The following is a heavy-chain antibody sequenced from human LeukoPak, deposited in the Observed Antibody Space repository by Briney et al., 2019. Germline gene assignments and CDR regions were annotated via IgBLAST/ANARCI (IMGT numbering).Heavy chain of an antibody. Sequence: GGSLRLSCAASGFTVSSNYMSWVRQAPGKGLEWVSAISGSGGSTYYADSVKGRFTISRDNSKNTLYLQMNSLRAEDTAVYYCAKDVNYYDSSGYYFWGQGTLVTVSS. V-gene: IGHV3-23*01. CDR2: ISGSGGST. CDR3: AKDVNYYDSSGYYF. D-gene: IGHD3-22*01. J-gene: IGHJ4*02. CDR1: GFTVSSNY.